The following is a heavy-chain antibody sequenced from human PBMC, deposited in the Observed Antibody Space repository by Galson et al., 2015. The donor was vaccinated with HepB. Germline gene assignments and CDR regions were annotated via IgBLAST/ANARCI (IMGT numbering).Heavy chain of an antibody. CDR3: ARPPVGFGPFYFMDV. D-gene: IGHD2-2*03. CDR1: GYTFTIYA. V-gene: IGHV7-4-1*02. J-gene: IGHJ6*03. Sequence: SVKVSCKASGYTFTIYAMNWVRQAPGQGLEWMGWINTNTGNPTYAQGFTGRFVFSLDTSVSTAFLQISSLKAEDTAVYYCARPPVGFGPFYFMDVWGKGTTVTVSS. CDR2: INTNTGNP.